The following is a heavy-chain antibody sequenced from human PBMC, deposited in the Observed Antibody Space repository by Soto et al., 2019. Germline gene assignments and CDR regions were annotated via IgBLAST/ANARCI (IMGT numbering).Heavy chain of an antibody. CDR1: GFTFDDYA. Sequence: GGSLRLSCAASGFTFDDYAMHWVRQAPGKGLEWVSGISWNSGSIGYADSVKGRFTISRDNAKNSLYLQMNSLRAEDTALYYCAKDSTGITMVRGDHSFDYWGQGTLVTVSS. D-gene: IGHD3-10*01. V-gene: IGHV3-9*01. J-gene: IGHJ4*02. CDR3: AKDSTGITMVRGDHSFDY. CDR2: ISWNSGSI.